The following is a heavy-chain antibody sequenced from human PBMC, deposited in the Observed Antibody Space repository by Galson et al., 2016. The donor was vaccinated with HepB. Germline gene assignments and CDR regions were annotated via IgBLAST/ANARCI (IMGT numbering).Heavy chain of an antibody. J-gene: IGHJ3*02. Sequence: SLRLSCAASGFSFSSYGMNWVRQAPGKGLEWVSSISSSSRYIYYADSLEGRFTISRDNAKNSLYLQMNSLRAEDTAVYYCARGHYDFWSGPSRRAFDIWGQGTMVTVSS. CDR3: ARGHYDFWSGPSRRAFDI. D-gene: IGHD3-3*01. CDR2: ISSSSRYI. CDR1: GFSFSSYG. V-gene: IGHV3-21*01.